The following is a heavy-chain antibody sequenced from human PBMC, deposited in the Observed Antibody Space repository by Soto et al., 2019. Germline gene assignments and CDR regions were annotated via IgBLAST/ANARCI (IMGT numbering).Heavy chain of an antibody. CDR2: ISYDGSNK. CDR3: ARDPNLSGPYSSGWYWGHFDY. D-gene: IGHD6-19*01. J-gene: IGHJ4*02. V-gene: IGHV3-30-3*01. CDR1: GFTFSSYA. Sequence: GGSLRLSCAASGFTFSSYAMHWVRQAPGKGLEWVAVISYDGSNKYYADSVKGRFTISRDNSKNTLYLQMNSLRAEDTAVDYCARDPNLSGPYSSGWYWGHFDYWGQGTLVTVSS.